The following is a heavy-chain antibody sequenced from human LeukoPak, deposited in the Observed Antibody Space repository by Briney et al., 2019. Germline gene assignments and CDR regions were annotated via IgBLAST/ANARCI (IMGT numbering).Heavy chain of an antibody. D-gene: IGHD3-16*01. CDR2: VIGSVGST. CDR1: GFTFASYA. J-gene: IGHJ4*02. V-gene: IGHV3-23*01. CDR3: VKGAYDYLEVGYFDY. Sequence: GGSLRLSCAASGFTFASYAMSWVRQTPGKGLEWVPVVIGSVGSTDYADSVKGRFTISRDNSKNTLYLQMNSLRVDDTAIYYCVKGAYDYLEVGYFDYWGQGTLVTVSS.